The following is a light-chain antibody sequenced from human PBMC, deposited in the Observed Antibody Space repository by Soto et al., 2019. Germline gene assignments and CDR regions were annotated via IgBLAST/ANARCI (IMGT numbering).Light chain of an antibody. Sequence: QSVLTQPPSVSGSPGQSVTISCTGTSTDFVSYNRVSWYQQPPGTAPKLIIYEASNRPSGVPDRFSGSKSGNTASLTISGLQAADEADYYCSLYTSENTHVFXTGTKVTVL. CDR3: SLYTSENTHV. V-gene: IGLV2-18*01. CDR1: STDFVSYNR. CDR2: EAS. J-gene: IGLJ1*01.